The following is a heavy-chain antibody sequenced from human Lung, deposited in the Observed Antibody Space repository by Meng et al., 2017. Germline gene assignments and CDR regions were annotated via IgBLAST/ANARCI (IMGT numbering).Heavy chain of an antibody. D-gene: IGHD4-11*01. Sequence: QVPLHQSGPGGGRPSETLSLSCTVSGDSVRSGRSYWSWIRQPPGKGLEWIGEINHSGSTNYNPSLESRATISVDTSQNNLSLKLSSVTAADSAVYYCARGPTTMAHDFDYWGQGTLVTVSS. CDR1: GDSVRSGRSY. CDR2: INHSGST. J-gene: IGHJ4*02. CDR3: ARGPTTMAHDFDY. V-gene: IGHV4-61*03.